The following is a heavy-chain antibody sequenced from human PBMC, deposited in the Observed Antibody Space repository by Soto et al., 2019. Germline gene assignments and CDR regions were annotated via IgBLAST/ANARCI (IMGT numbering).Heavy chain of an antibody. J-gene: IGHJ4*02. V-gene: IGHV3-21*01. CDR2: ISSSSSYI. CDR1: GFTFSSYS. D-gene: IGHD6-13*01. CDR3: ARLPGYSIPPYDY. Sequence: EVQLVESGGGLVKPGGSLRLSCAASGFTFSSYSMNWVRQAPGKGLEWVSSISSSSSYIYYADSVKGRFTNSRDNDKNSLYLQMNSLRAEDTAVYYCARLPGYSIPPYDYWGQGTLVTVSS.